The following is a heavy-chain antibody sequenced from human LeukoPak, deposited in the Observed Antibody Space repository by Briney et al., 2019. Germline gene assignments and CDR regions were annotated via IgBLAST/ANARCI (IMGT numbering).Heavy chain of an antibody. D-gene: IGHD6-19*01. V-gene: IGHV3-23*01. CDR3: ARDLVRFGGWYDY. Sequence: GGSLRLSCAASGFTFSSYAMGWVRQAPGGGLEWVSTICGNGDGGITYYADSVKGRFTISRDNSKNTLYLQMNSLRAEDTAIYYCARDLVRFGGWYDYWGQGTLVTVSS. CDR2: ICGNGDGGIT. CDR1: GFTFSSYA. J-gene: IGHJ4*02.